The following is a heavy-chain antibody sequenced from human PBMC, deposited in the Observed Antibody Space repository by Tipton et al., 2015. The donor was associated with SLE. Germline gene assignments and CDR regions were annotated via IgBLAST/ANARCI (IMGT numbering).Heavy chain of an antibody. D-gene: IGHD2-21*02. CDR2: IYYTGST. Sequence: TLSLTCAVFGHSVSRDYYWGWIRQSPGKGLELIGYIYYTGSTSYYNPSLKSRVTISIDTSKNQFSLKVRSVTAADTATYYWARGGGVLSVTVFDYWGQGTLVTVSS. J-gene: IGHJ4*02. CDR1: GHSVSRDYY. V-gene: IGHV4-59*02. CDR3: ARGGGVLSVTVFDY.